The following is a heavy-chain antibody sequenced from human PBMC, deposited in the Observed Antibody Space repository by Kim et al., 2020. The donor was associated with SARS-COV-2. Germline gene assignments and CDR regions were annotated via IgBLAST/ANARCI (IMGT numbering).Heavy chain of an antibody. CDR2: ISGSGGTT. J-gene: IGHJ4*02. CDR3: AKGDRPLDYGDHFDC. D-gene: IGHD4-17*01. CDR1: EFTFSSYA. Sequence: GGSLRLSCAASEFTFSSYAMSWVRQAPGKGLEWVSSISGSGGTTYYADAVKGRFTMSRDNSKNTLYLQMNSLRTEDTAVYYCAKGDRPLDYGDHFDCWGQGTLVTVSS. V-gene: IGHV3-23*01.